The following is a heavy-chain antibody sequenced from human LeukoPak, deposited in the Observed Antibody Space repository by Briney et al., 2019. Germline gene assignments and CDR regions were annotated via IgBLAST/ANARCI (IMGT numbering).Heavy chain of an antibody. V-gene: IGHV1-69*13. CDR2: VIPIFGTA. CDR1: GGTFSSYA. CDR3: ARGGVVVPAAMLSWFDP. J-gene: IGHJ5*02. Sequence: GASVKVSCKASGGTFSSYAISWVRQAPGQGLEWMGGVIPIFGTANYAQKFQGRVTITADESTSTAYMELSSLRSEDTAVYCCARGGVVVPAAMLSWFDPWGQGTLVTVSS. D-gene: IGHD2-2*01.